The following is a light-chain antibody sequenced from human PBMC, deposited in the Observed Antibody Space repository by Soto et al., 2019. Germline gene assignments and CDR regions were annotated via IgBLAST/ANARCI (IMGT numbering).Light chain of an antibody. CDR2: DAS. Sequence: DIQMTQSPSTLSASVGDRVTITCRASQSISSWLAWYQQKPGKAPKLLIYDASSLESGVPSRFSGSGSGTEFTLTLSSPQPDDFATYYCQQYNSYSYTFGQGTKLEIK. CDR3: QQYNSYSYT. CDR1: QSISSW. J-gene: IGKJ2*01. V-gene: IGKV1-5*01.